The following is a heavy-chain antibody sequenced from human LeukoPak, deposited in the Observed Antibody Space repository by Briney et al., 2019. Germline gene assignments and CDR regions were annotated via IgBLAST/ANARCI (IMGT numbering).Heavy chain of an antibody. D-gene: IGHD3-22*01. CDR1: GFTFSSYG. J-gene: IGHJ4*02. CDR2: IRYDGSNK. V-gene: IGHV3-30*02. Sequence: GGSLRLSCAASGFTFSSYGMHWVRQAPGKGLERVAFIRYDGSNKYYADSVKGRFTISRDNSKNTLYLQMNSLRAEDTAVYYCASVGTYYYDSSGYPLFDYWGQGTLVTVSS. CDR3: ASVGTYYYDSSGYPLFDY.